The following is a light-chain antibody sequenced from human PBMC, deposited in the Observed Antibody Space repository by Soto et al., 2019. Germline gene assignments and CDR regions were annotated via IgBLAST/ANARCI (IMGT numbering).Light chain of an antibody. CDR3: EQYGGSPLVT. CDR2: VAP. Sequence: ETVLTQSPGTLSLSPGERATLSCRASQSISSGYLAWYQQRPGLAPRLLISVAPNRATGIPDRFSGSGSGTAFTLTISRLEPEDFAVYYCEQYGGSPLVTFGGGTKVEIK. CDR1: QSISSGY. V-gene: IGKV3-20*01. J-gene: IGKJ4*01.